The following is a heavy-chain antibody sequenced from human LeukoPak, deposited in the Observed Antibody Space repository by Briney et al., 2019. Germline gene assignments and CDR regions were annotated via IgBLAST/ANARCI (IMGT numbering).Heavy chain of an antibody. Sequence: PGGSLRLSCAASGFTFSSYAMHWVRLAPGKGLEWVAVISDDGSNKYYADSVKGRFTISRDNSKNTLYLQMNSLRAEDTAVYYCASCGGIQLWSYIDYWGQRTLVTVSS. CDR3: ASCGGIQLWSYIDY. CDR1: GFTFSSYA. CDR2: ISDDGSNK. V-gene: IGHV3-30*04. D-gene: IGHD5-18*01. J-gene: IGHJ4*02.